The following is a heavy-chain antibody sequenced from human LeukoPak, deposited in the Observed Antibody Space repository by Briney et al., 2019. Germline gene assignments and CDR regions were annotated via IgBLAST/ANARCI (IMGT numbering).Heavy chain of an antibody. CDR2: ISGGSNII. CDR1: GITFSSSE. D-gene: IGHD6-19*01. V-gene: IGHV3-48*03. J-gene: IGHJ4*02. CDR3: ARDLRSSGWYFFDY. Sequence: PGGSLRLSCAASGITFSSSEMNWARQSPGKGRVWVAYISGGSNIINYADSVKGRFTISRDNARNSLFLQMNGLRAEDTTVYYCARDLRSSGWYFFDYWGQGTLVTVSS.